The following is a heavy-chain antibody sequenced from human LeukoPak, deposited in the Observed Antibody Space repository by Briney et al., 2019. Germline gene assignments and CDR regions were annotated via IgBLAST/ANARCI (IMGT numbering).Heavy chain of an antibody. V-gene: IGHV4-34*01. CDR3: ARADSTQTFSFDS. D-gene: IGHD2-2*01. J-gene: IGHJ4*02. CDR2: INPGGST. Sequence: SETLSLTCAVYGGSFSGYYWSWIRQPLGKGLEWIGEINPGGSTNYNPSLKTRFTISVDTSKNQFSLKLSSVTAADTAVYYCARADSTQTFSFDSWGQGTLVTVSS. CDR1: GGSFSGYY.